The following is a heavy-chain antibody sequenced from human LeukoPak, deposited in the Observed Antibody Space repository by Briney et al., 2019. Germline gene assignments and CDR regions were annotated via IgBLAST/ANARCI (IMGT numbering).Heavy chain of an antibody. V-gene: IGHV3-9*01. Sequence: GGSLRLSCAASGFTFDDYAMHWVRQAPGKGLEWVSGISWNSGSIGYADSVKGRFTISRDNAKNSLYLQMNSLRAGDTALYYCAKDLYSSGWYVYYGMDVWGQGTTVTVSS. CDR1: GFTFDDYA. CDR3: AKDLYSSGWYVYYGMDV. J-gene: IGHJ6*02. CDR2: ISWNSGSI. D-gene: IGHD6-19*01.